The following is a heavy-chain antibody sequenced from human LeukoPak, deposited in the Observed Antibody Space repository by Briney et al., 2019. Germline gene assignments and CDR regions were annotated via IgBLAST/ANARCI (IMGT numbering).Heavy chain of an antibody. CDR1: GVSISSGGYS. CDR2: IYHSGST. D-gene: IGHD5-12*01. J-gene: IGHJ4*02. V-gene: IGHV4-30-2*01. Sequence: SSETLSLTCAVSGVSISSGGYSWSWIRQPPGKGLEWIGYIYHSGSTYYNPSLKSRVTISVDRSKNQFSLKLSSVTAADTAVYYCACSGYSGYGYFDYWGQGTLVTVSS. CDR3: ACSGYSGYGYFDY.